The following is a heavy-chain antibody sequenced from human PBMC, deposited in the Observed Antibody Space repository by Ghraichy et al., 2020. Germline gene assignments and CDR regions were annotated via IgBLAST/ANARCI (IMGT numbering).Heavy chain of an antibody. D-gene: IGHD5-18*01. CDR3: ARDPDTAMDGVDAFDI. V-gene: IGHV1-18*04. CDR1: GYTFTSYG. J-gene: IGHJ3*02. Sequence: ASVKVSCKASGYTFTSYGISWVRQAPGQGLEWMGWISAYNGNTNYAQKLQGRVTMTTDTSTSTAYMELRSLRSDDTAVYYCARDPDTAMDGVDAFDIWGQGTMVTVSS. CDR2: ISAYNGNT.